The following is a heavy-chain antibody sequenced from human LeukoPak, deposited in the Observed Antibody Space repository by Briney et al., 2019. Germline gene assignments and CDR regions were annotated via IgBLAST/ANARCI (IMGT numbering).Heavy chain of an antibody. V-gene: IGHV3-11*01. D-gene: IGHD2-15*01. CDR1: GFTFSDYY. CDR3: ARDHDRYCSGGSCLGGWFDP. J-gene: IGHJ5*02. CDR2: ISSSGSTI. Sequence: GGSLRLSCAASGFTFSDYYMSWIRQAPGKGLEWVSYISSSGSTIYYADSVKGRFTISRDNAKNSLYLQMNSLRAEDTAVYYCARDHDRYCSGGSCLGGWFDPWGQGTLVTVSS.